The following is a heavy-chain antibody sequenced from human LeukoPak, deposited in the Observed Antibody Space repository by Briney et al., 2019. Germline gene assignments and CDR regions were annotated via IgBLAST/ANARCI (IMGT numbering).Heavy chain of an antibody. CDR3: ARVAVAEYYFDY. CDR1: GYTFTGYY. Sequence: GASVKVSCKAPGYTFTGYYMHWVRQAPGQGLEWMGWINPNSGGTNYAQKFQGRVTMTRDTSISTAYMELSRLRSDDTAVYYCARVAVAEYYFDYWGQGTLVTVSS. CDR2: INPNSGGT. D-gene: IGHD6-19*01. V-gene: IGHV1-2*02. J-gene: IGHJ4*02.